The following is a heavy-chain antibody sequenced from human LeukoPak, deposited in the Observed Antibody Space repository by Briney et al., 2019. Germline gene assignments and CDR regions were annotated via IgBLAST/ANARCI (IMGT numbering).Heavy chain of an antibody. J-gene: IGHJ4*02. CDR1: GFTFNNFA. V-gene: IGHV3-23*01. Sequence: PGGSLRLSCAASGFTFNNFAMSWVRQAPGKGLEWVSAISGSGGSTYYADSVKGRFTISRDNSKNTLYLQMNSLRAEDTAVYYCAKDGHYYDSSGYLSWGQGTLVTVSS. CDR3: AKDGHYYDSSGYLS. D-gene: IGHD3-22*01. CDR2: ISGSGGST.